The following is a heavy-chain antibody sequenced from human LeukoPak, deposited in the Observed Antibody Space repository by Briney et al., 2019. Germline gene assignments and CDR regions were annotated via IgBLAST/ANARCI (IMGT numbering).Heavy chain of an antibody. CDR3: TRLSPPDY. V-gene: IGHV3-49*04. J-gene: IGHJ4*02. CDR1: GFTFGDYA. Sequence: GGSLRLSCTASGFTFGDYAMSWVRQAPGKGLKWVGFIRSKAYGGTTDFAASVKGRFTISRDESKSIAYLQMNSLKTEDTAVYYCTRLSPPDYWGQGTLVTVSS. CDR2: IRSKAYGGTT.